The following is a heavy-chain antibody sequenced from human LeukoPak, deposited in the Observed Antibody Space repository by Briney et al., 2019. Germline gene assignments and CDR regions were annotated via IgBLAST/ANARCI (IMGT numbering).Heavy chain of an antibody. CDR2: IHHSGNT. J-gene: IGHJ4*02. CDR3: AREIWGSYL. D-gene: IGHD3-16*01. V-gene: IGHV4-38-2*01. CDR1: GYSISSGYY. Sequence: SETLSLTCGVSGYSISSGYYWGWIRQPPGKGLEWIGNIHHSGNTYYNSSLKSRVTMSVDTSKNQFSLQLSSLTAADTAVYYWAREIWGSYLWGQGTLVIVSS.